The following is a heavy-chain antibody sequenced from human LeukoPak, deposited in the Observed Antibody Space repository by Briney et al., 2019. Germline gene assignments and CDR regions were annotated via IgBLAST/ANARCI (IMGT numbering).Heavy chain of an antibody. CDR1: GFTFSSYA. J-gene: IGHJ4*02. CDR2: ISYDGSNK. V-gene: IGHV3-30-3*01. Sequence: GGSLRLSCAASGFTFSSYAMHWVRQAPGKGLEWVAVISYDGSNKNYADSVKGRFTISRDNSKNTLYLQMNSLRAEDTAVYYCARDPALDYGGNSGPHYFDYWGQGTLVTVSS. D-gene: IGHD4-23*01. CDR3: ARDPALDYGGNSGPHYFDY.